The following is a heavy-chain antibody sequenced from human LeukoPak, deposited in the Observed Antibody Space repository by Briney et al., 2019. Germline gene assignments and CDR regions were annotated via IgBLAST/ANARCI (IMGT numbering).Heavy chain of an antibody. CDR1: GFTFSSYS. V-gene: IGHV3-7*01. D-gene: IGHD6-13*01. CDR3: GSSLAAYYMDV. CDR2: INQGGSEK. Sequence: GGSLRLSCAASGFTFSSYSMNWVRQAPGKGLEWVANINQGGSEKYYVDSAKGRFIISRDNAKSSLYLQMNSLRAEDTAVYYCGSSLAAYYMDVWGKGTTVTVSS. J-gene: IGHJ6*03.